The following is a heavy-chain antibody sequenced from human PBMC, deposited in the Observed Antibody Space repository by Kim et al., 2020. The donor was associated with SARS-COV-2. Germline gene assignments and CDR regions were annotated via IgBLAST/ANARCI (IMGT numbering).Heavy chain of an antibody. CDR3: ARGFDI. Sequence: YYSGSTNYNPSLQSRVTISVDTSKNQFSLKLSSVTAADTAVYYCARGFDIWGQGTMVTVSS. J-gene: IGHJ3*02. V-gene: IGHV4-59*09. CDR2: YYSGST.